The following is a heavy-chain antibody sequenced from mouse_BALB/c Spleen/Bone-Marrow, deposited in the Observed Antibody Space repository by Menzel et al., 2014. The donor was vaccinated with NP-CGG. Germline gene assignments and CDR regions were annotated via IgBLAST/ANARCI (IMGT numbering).Heavy chain of an antibody. D-gene: IGHD3-2*01. CDR2: INPSTGYT. Sequence: QVQLQQSGAELAKPGASVKMSCKASGYTFTSYWMHWVKQRPGQGLEWIGYINPSTGYTEHNQRFKDKATLTADKSSSTAYMQLSSLTSEDSAVYYCARRGDSSGYPFAYRGQGTLVTVSA. CDR3: ARRGDSSGYPFAY. V-gene: IGHV1-7*01. CDR1: GYTFTSYW. J-gene: IGHJ3*01.